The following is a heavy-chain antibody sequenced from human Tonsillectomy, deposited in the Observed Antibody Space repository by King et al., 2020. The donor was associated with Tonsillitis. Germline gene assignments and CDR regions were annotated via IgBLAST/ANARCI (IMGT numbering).Heavy chain of an antibody. D-gene: IGHD6-19*01. V-gene: IGHV3-23*04. CDR2: ISASGGST. CDR3: AKDSGTGWQFDY. J-gene: IGHJ4*02. CDR1: GFPFTNYA. Sequence: VQLVQSGGGLVQPGGGSLRLSCAASGFPFTNYAMNWVRQAPGKGLEWVSTISASGGSTYNADSVKGRFTISRDNSKNTLFLQMNSLRAEDTAIYYCAKDSGTGWQFDYWGQGTLVTVSS.